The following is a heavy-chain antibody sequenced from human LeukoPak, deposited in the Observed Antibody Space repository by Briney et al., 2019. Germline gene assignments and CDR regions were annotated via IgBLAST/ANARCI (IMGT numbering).Heavy chain of an antibody. J-gene: IGHJ4*02. CDR2: ISNSSSYI. V-gene: IGHV3-21*01. CDR1: GFTFSSYS. CDR3: ARGERGLYCSSTSCYPVL. D-gene: IGHD2-2*01. Sequence: GGSLRLSCAASGFTFSSYSMNWVRQAPGKGLECVSSISNSSSYIYYADSVKGRFTISRDNAKNSLYLQMNSLRAEDTAVYYCARGERGLYCSSTSCYPVLGGQGTLVTVSS.